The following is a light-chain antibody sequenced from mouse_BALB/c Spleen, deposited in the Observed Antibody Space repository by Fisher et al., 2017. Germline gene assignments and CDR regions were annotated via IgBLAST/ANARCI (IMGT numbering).Light chain of an antibody. CDR3: QQWSSNPYT. V-gene: IGKV4-57-1*01. Sequence: DIVITQSPALMSASPGEKVTMTCSASSSVSSSYLHWYQQKSGASPKLWIYSTSNLASGVPARFSGSGSGTSYSLTISSMEAEDAATYYCQQWSSNPYTFGGGTKLEIK. J-gene: IGKJ2*01. CDR2: STS. CDR1: SSVSSSY.